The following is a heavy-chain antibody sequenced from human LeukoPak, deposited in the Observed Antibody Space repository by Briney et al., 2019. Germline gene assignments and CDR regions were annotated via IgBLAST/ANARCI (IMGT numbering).Heavy chain of an antibody. V-gene: IGHV3-30-3*01. CDR3: ARRPGIADFDY. CDR2: ISYDGSNK. Sequence: PGGSLRLSCAASGFTFSSYAMHWVRQAPGKGLEWVAVISYDGSNKYYADSVKGRFTISRDNSKNTLYLQMNSLRAEDTAVYYCARRPGIADFDYWGQGTLVTVSS. CDR1: GFTFSSYA. J-gene: IGHJ4*02. D-gene: IGHD6-13*01.